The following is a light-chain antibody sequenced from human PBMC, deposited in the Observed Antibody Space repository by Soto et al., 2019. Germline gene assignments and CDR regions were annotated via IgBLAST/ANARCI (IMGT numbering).Light chain of an antibody. CDR2: RND. J-gene: IGLJ3*02. Sequence: QSVLTQPPSVSGAPGQTVTISCTGSSSNIGADFDVHWYQHLPGTAPKLLISRNDNRPSGVPDRFSGSKSGTSASLAITGLQVEDEGDYDCQSRDSSLSSSWVFGGGTKLTVL. CDR1: SSNIGADFD. V-gene: IGLV1-40*01. CDR3: QSRDSSLSSSWV.